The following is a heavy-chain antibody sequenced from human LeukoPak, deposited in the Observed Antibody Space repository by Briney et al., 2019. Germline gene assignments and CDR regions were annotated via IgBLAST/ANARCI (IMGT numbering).Heavy chain of an antibody. CDR1: GGTFSSYA. Sequence: ASVKVSCKASGGTFSSYAISWVRRAPGQGLEWMGGISAYNGYKDYAQKLQGRVTMTTETSTNTAYMELRSLRSDDTAVYYCVRGDCSGVSCYLPEYFRHWGQGTLVTVSS. CDR3: VRGDCSGVSCYLPEYFRH. J-gene: IGHJ1*01. CDR2: ISAYNGYK. D-gene: IGHD2-15*01. V-gene: IGHV1-18*01.